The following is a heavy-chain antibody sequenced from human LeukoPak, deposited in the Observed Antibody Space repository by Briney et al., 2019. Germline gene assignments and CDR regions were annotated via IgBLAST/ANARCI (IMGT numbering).Heavy chain of an antibody. J-gene: IGHJ4*02. CDR1: GYGFSKYW. CDR3: AIPPGYCGNDCSFDH. D-gene: IGHD2-21*02. Sequence: GAALKISYEGAGYGFSKYWIGWGRPMTGKGVGWMGIIYPGDYETRYSPSFQGLVTISVDKSISTAYLQWSSLKASDTAMYYCAIPPGYCGNDCSFDHWGQGTLVTVSS. V-gene: IGHV5-51*01. CDR2: IYPGDYET.